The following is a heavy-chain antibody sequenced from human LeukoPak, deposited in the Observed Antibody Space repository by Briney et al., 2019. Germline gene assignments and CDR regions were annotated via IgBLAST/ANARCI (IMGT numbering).Heavy chain of an antibody. CDR2: IYYSGST. CDR3: ARHLGKSSSGWYGPYYYYYGIDV. J-gene: IGHJ6*02. Sequence: SETLSLTCTVSGGSISSYYWSWIRQPPGKGLEWIGYIYYSGSTNYNPSLKNRVTISVDTSKNQFSLKLSSVTAADPAVYYCARHLGKSSSGWYGPYYYYYGIDVWGQGTTVTVSS. V-gene: IGHV4-59*08. CDR1: GGSISSYY. D-gene: IGHD6-19*01.